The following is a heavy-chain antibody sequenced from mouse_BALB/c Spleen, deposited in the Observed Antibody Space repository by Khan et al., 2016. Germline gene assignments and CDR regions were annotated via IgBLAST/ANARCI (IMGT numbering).Heavy chain of an antibody. CDR3: ATYGNCEGFAY. Sequence: EVQLVESGPGLVKPSQSLSLTCSVTGYSITSGYYWNWIRQFPGNKLEWMGYISYDGSNNYNPSLKNRISITRDTSKNQFLLKLNSVTTEDTATXYCATYGNCEGFAYWGQGTLVTVST. D-gene: IGHD2-1*01. V-gene: IGHV3-6*02. J-gene: IGHJ3*01. CDR2: ISYDGSN. CDR1: GYSITSGYY.